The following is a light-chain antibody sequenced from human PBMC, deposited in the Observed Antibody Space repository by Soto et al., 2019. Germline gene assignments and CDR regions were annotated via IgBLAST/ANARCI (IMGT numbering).Light chain of an antibody. CDR3: QKYDSAPLT. J-gene: IGKJ1*01. CDR2: GAS. Sequence: DIQMTQSPSSLSASVGDRVTITCRASQGISNNLAWYQQKPGKVPRLLIYGASTLQSGVPSRFSGSGSGTDFTITISSLQPEDVATYYCQKYDSAPLTFGQGTKVEFK. V-gene: IGKV1-27*01. CDR1: QGISNN.